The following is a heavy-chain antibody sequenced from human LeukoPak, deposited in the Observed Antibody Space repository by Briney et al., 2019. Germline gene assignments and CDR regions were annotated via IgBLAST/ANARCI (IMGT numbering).Heavy chain of an antibody. D-gene: IGHD2-2*01. J-gene: IGHJ4*02. CDR3: AKDGPWPDIVVKPDTIEFDY. V-gene: IGHV3-23*01. Sequence: PGGSLRLSCTASGFALASYAMSWVRQAPGRGLEWVSGINAGGGSTYYADSVKGRFTISRDTSKNTLFLQMDSLRADDTAVYYCAKDGPWPDIVVKPDTIEFDYWGQGTLVTVSS. CDR1: GFALASYA. CDR2: INAGGGST.